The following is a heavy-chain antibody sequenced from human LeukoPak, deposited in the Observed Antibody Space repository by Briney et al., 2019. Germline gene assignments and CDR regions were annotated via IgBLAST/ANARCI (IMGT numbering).Heavy chain of an antibody. CDR3: ARSRWLQLIPYFDY. J-gene: IGHJ4*02. D-gene: IGHD5-24*01. CDR1: GFTFSSYW. CDR2: IKQDGSEK. Sequence: PGGSLRLSCAASGFTFSSYWMSWVRQAPGKGLEWVANIKQDGSEKYYVDSVKGRFTISRDNAKNSLYLQMSSLRAEDTAVYYCARSRWLQLIPYFDYWGQGTLVTVSS. V-gene: IGHV3-7*04.